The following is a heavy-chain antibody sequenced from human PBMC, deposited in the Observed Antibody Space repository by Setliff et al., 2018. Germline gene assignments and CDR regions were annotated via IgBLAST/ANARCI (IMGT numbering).Heavy chain of an antibody. CDR3: ARDLHRSSSWRPDVFEA. V-gene: IGHV1-18*01. D-gene: IGHD6-13*01. CDR1: GYTFSRNY. CDR2: ISGYNGHT. Sequence: GASVKVSCKAYGYTFSRNYITWVRQAPGRGLEWMGWISGYNGHTAYAQKFRHKFTMTTDTSTSTAYMEVRSLIFDDTAIYYGARDLHRSSSWRPDVFEAWGQGTTVTVS. J-gene: IGHJ3*01.